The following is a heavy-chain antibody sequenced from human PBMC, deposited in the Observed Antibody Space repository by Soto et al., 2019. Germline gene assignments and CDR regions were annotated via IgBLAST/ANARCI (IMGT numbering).Heavy chain of an antibody. Sequence: EVQLLESGGDLVQPGGSLRLSCAASGFTFSNYGMNWVRQAPGKGLEWVSSIRNTIGDTYYADSVEGRFTISRDNSKNTLYLQMNDLRAEDTAIYYCGKKFDDLRTSFWFDPWGQGTLVTVSS. J-gene: IGHJ5*02. CDR2: IRNTIGDT. CDR1: GFTFSNYG. CDR3: GKKFDDLRTSFWFDP. D-gene: IGHD3-16*01. V-gene: IGHV3-23*01.